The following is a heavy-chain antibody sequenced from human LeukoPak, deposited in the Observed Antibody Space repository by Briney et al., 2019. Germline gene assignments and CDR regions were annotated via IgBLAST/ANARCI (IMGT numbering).Heavy chain of an antibody. CDR1: GYTFTSYY. V-gene: IGHV1-46*01. Sequence: ASVKVSSKASGYTFTSYYMHWVRQAPGQGLEWMGIINPSGGSTSYAQKFQGRVTMTRDMSTSTVYMELSSLRSEDTAVYYCAREPYSGSYPTGISFDYWGQGTLVTVSS. CDR3: AREPYSGSYPTGISFDY. CDR2: INPSGGST. D-gene: IGHD1-26*01. J-gene: IGHJ4*02.